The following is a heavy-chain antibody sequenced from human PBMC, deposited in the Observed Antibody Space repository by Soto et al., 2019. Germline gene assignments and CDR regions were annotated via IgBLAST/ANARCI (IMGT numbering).Heavy chain of an antibody. V-gene: IGHV1-18*01. CDR3: ARMGDVPYYYSGMDV. Sequence: QVQLVQSGAEVKKPGASVKVSCKASGYTFTSYGITWVRQAPGQGLERLGWINGYNGNTNYAQKLQGRVTMTTDTSTSTAYMELRSLRSDDTAVYYCARMGDVPYYYSGMDVWGQGTTVTVS. D-gene: IGHD3-16*01. CDR2: INGYNGNT. J-gene: IGHJ6*02. CDR1: GYTFTSYG.